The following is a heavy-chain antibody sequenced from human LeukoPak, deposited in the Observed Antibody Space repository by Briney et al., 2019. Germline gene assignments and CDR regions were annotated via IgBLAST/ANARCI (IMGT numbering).Heavy chain of an antibody. CDR2: IYYTGRT. V-gene: IGHV4-31*03. D-gene: IGHD3/OR15-3a*01. Sequence: SETLSLTCSVSGGSISSSAYHWSWFRQHPGKGLEWIGYIYYTGRTYYSPSLKSRVTISLYTSKNQFSLNLSSLTAADTAVYYYASGEFRHGLHFDYWGQGTLVAVSS. CDR1: GGSISSSAYH. J-gene: IGHJ4*02. CDR3: ASGEFRHGLHFDY.